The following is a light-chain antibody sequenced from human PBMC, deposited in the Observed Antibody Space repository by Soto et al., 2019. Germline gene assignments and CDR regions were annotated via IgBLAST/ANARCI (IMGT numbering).Light chain of an antibody. Sequence: EILMTQSPATLSVSPGERATLSCRASQSVSPNLAWYQQRPGQAPRLLIYGASTRATGIPSRFSGSGSGTEFTLTISSLQSEDFAIYYCQQYYNWPSFGQGTRLEIK. CDR1: QSVSPN. CDR3: QQYYNWPS. V-gene: IGKV3-15*01. J-gene: IGKJ5*01. CDR2: GAS.